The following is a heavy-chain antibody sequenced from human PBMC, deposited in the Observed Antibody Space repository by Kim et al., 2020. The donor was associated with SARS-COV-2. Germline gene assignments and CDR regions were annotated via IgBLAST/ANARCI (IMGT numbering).Heavy chain of an antibody. D-gene: IGHD6-6*01. V-gene: IGHV3-7*03. CDR3: ARAEFTAARPGGDYYYYGMDV. CDR1: GFTFSSYW. CDR2: IKQDGSEK. J-gene: IGHJ6*02. Sequence: GGSLRLSCAASGFTFSSYWMSWVRQAPGKGLEWVANIKQDGSEKYYVDSVKGRFTISRDNAKNSLYLQMNSLRAEDTAVYYCARAEFTAARPGGDYYYYGMDVWGQGTTVTVSS.